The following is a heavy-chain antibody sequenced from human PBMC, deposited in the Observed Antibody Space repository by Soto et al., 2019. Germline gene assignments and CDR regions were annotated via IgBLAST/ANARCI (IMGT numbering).Heavy chain of an antibody. V-gene: IGHV1-8*01. Sequence: QVQLVQSGAEVEKPGASVKVSCTASGYTFTSYDINWVRQATGQGLGWVGWMNLECGSTGYVQKVQGRGTMTRDTSVSTAYLELSSLTSEDTAVYYCTRSRRGTGVDFDYWGQGTPVTVSS. J-gene: IGHJ4*02. D-gene: IGHD7-27*01. CDR1: GYTFTSYD. CDR2: MNLECGST. CDR3: TRSRRGTGVDFDY.